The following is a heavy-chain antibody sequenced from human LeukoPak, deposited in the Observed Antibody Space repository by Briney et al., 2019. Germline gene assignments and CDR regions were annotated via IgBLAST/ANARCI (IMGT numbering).Heavy chain of an antibody. Sequence: GASVKVSCKVSGYTLTELSMHWVRQAPGKGLEWMGGFDPEDGETIYAQKFLGRVTMTEDTSTDTAYMELSSLRSEDTAVYYCATHSRSVYDSSGYFDYWGQGTLVTVSS. CDR2: FDPEDGET. CDR1: GYTLTELS. CDR3: ATHSRSVYDSSGYFDY. V-gene: IGHV1-24*01. J-gene: IGHJ4*02. D-gene: IGHD3-22*01.